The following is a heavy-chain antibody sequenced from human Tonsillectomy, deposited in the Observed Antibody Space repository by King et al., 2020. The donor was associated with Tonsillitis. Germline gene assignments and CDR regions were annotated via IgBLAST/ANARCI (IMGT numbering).Heavy chain of an antibody. J-gene: IGHJ1*01. D-gene: IGHD6-13*01. Sequence: DVQLVESGGGFTQPGGSLRLSCGASGFTFSSYAMGWVRQAPGKGLEWVSIISSSGGTTYYADSVKGRFTISRDNSNNTLFLQMNGLRAEDTALYYCAKDPRFSLRLGYTTTWNPGCFHHWGQGTLVTVSS. CDR3: AKDPRFSLRLGYTTTWNPGCFHH. CDR1: GFTFSSYA. V-gene: IGHV3-23*04. CDR2: ISSSGGTT.